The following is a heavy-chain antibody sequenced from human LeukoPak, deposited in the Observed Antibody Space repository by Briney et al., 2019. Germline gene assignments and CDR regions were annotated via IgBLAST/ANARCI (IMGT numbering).Heavy chain of an antibody. CDR3: MSRSHTSCAF. CDR2: MYDSGIL. CDR1: GGSISGRDYY. V-gene: IGHV4-39*01. J-gene: IGHJ3*01. Sequence: SETLPLTCNVSGGSISGRDYYWPWMRQPPGKGLEWIGSMYDSGILFYDPSFESRATISVDTSKSQFSLKLTSVTAADTAIYYCMSRSHTSCAFWGRGTMVTVSS. D-gene: IGHD2-21*01.